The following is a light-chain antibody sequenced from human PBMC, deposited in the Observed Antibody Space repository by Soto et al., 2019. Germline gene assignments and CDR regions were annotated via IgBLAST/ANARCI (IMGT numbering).Light chain of an antibody. J-gene: IGKJ4*01. CDR1: QSVSSSY. V-gene: IGKV3D-20*02. Sequence: EIVLTQSPGTLALSPGERATLSSTAGQSVSSSYLAWHQQKPGQAPRLLIYGASNRATGIPDRFSGSGSGTDFTLTISSLEPEDFAVYYCQQRSNWPPLTFGGGTKVDNK. CDR3: QQRSNWPPLT. CDR2: GAS.